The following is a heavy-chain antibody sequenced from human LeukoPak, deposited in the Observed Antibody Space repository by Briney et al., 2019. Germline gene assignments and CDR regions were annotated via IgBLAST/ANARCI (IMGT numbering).Heavy chain of an antibody. CDR2: MYYDGSS. CDR1: GGSINSGTFY. CDR3: ARRSDSGSDDGEDYFDY. V-gene: IGHV4-39*01. Sequence: SETLSLACTVSGGSINSGTFYWGWIRQPPGKGLEWIGSMYYDGSSYYNPSLKSRVTTSVDTSKNQFSLKLTSVTAADTAVYFCARRSDSGSDDGEDYFDYWGQGTLVAVSS. D-gene: IGHD1-26*01. J-gene: IGHJ4*02.